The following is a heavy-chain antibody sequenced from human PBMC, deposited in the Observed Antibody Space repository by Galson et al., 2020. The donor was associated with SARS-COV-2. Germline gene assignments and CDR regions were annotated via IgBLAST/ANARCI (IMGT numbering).Heavy chain of an antibody. CDR2: ISYDGTNK. V-gene: IGHV3-30*04. J-gene: IGHJ6*02. Sequence: TGGSLRLSCAASGFTFNDYAMHWVRQAPGKGLKWVAVISYDGTNKHYADAVRGRFTISRDDSKYTLSLEMNSLGPEDTAVYYCARGDVVEPSSYYYYYYYGVDVWGQGTTVAVSS. CDR3: ARGDVVEPSSYYYYYYYGVDV. D-gene: IGHD2-15*01. CDR1: GFTFNDYA.